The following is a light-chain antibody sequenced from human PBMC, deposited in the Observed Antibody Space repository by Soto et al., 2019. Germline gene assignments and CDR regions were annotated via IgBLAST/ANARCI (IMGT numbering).Light chain of an antibody. CDR2: KAS. CDR1: QSISNW. Sequence: DIQMTQSPSTLAASVGDRVTITCLASQSISNWLAGYQQKPGKAPKLLIYKASSVESGVPSRFSGSGSGPEVTLTISSVQPDDFATYYGQQYNPLCTVGQGTKVGIK. J-gene: IGKJ1*01. CDR3: QQYNPLCT. V-gene: IGKV1-5*03.